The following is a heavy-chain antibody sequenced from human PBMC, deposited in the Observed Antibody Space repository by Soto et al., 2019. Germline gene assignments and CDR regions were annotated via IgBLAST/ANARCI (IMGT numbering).Heavy chain of an antibody. CDR3: ASPNPRSSWSAYYYYGMDV. Sequence: PSQTLSLTCVISGDSVSSSSVAWNWVRQSPSRGLEWLGRAYYRSRWYSDFAVSVRGRIVINADTSKNQFSLQLNSVTPEDTAVYYCASPNPRSSWSAYYYYGMDVWGHGTTVTVSS. V-gene: IGHV6-1*01. CDR2: AYYRSRWYS. J-gene: IGHJ6*02. CDR1: GDSVSSSSVA. D-gene: IGHD6-13*01.